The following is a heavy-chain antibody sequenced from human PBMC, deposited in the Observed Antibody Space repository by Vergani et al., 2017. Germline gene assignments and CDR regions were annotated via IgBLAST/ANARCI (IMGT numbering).Heavy chain of an antibody. V-gene: IGHV4-39*01. Sequence: QLQLQESGPGLVKPSATLSLTCSVSGASIRSSNYYWGWIRQPPGKGLEWIAIIYYSGSTYYNPSLKSRPTISVDTSKNQFSLKLSCVTAADTAVYFCARHSTVEWLVKLGWIDPWGQGILVTVSS. CDR2: IYYSGST. J-gene: IGHJ5*02. D-gene: IGHD6-19*01. CDR3: ARHSTVEWLVKLGWIDP. CDR1: GASIRSSNYY.